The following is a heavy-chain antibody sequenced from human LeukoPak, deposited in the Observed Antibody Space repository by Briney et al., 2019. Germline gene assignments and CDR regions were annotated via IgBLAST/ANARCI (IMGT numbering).Heavy chain of an antibody. Sequence: ASVKVSCKTSGYNFTNYGISWVRQAPGQGLEWMGWINVYNGNTNYAQRLQGRVTMTTDTSTSTAYMEATSLRPDDTAMYFCARYSDYGRTFAGFDMWGQGKMVTVSS. CDR1: GYNFTNYG. V-gene: IGHV1-18*01. D-gene: IGHD4-11*01. CDR2: INVYNGNT. CDR3: ARYSDYGRTFAGFDM. J-gene: IGHJ3*02.